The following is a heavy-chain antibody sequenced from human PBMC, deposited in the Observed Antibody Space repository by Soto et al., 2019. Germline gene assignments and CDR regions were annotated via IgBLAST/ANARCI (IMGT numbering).Heavy chain of an antibody. CDR3: ARVPGP. V-gene: IGHV4-30-2*01. D-gene: IGHD3-10*01. Sequence: PSDTLSPTCAVSGRSISRGGYSWSWIRQPPGKGLEWIGYIYHSGSTYYNPSLKSRVTISVDRSKNQFSLKLSSVTAADTAVYYCARVPGPWGQGTLDPVSS. J-gene: IGHJ5*02. CDR1: GRSISRGGYS. CDR2: IYHSGST.